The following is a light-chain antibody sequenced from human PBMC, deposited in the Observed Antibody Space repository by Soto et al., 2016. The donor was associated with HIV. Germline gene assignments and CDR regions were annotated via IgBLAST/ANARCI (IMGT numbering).Light chain of an antibody. CDR2: DND. CDR1: IFRNYY. V-gene: IGLV3-19*01. J-gene: IGLJ1*01. CDR3: FSRDRNGDLYV. Sequence: SSELTQDPAVSVALGQTVRITCHGDIFRNYYASWYQQKPGQVPILVVYDNDYRPSGIPDRFSGSSSGNTASLTITGAQAEDEADYYCFSRDRNGDLYVFGPGTKVTVL.